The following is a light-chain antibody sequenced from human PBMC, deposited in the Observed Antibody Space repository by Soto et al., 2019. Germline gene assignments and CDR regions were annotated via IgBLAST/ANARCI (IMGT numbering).Light chain of an antibody. CDR1: QSITNY. CDR2: ATS. V-gene: IGKV3-11*01. CDR3: QQRYSWPVT. J-gene: IGKJ5*01. Sequence: EIVLTQSPATLSLSPGERATLSCRASQSITNYLGWYQQKPGQAPRLLIYATSNRATGIPARFSGSGSGTDFTLTISSLEPEDFSVCYCQQRYSWPVTFGQGTRLEIK.